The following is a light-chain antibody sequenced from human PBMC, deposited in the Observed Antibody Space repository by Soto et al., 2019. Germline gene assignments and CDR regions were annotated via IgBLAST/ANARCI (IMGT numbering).Light chain of an antibody. CDR2: GAS. Sequence: EIVMTQSPATLSVSPGDRVTLSCRASQSVSSNLAWYQQKPGQAPRLLINGASARATGIPARFSGSGSGTEFTLTISSLQSEDFAVYYCQQYNNWPPKTFGQGTKVEIK. V-gene: IGKV3-15*01. CDR1: QSVSSN. CDR3: QQYNNWPPKT. J-gene: IGKJ1*01.